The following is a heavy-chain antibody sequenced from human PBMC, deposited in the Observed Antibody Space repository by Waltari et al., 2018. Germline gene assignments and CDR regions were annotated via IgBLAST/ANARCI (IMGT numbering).Heavy chain of an antibody. CDR1: GFTVSSNY. CDR2: IKGGVFT. D-gene: IGHD2-21*01. V-gene: IGHV3-53*01. J-gene: IGHJ6*02. Sequence: EVQLAESGGGLIQPGGSLRLSCAASGFTVSSNYMSWVRQAPGKGLEWRSVIKGGVFTHYSDSVKGRFTIATDTSRNTLYLQMNSLRAEDTAVYYCASDPGIANGMDGWGQGTTVTVSS. CDR3: ASDPGIANGMDG.